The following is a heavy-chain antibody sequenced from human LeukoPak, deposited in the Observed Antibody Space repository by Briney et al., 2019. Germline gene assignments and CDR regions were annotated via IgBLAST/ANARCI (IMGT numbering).Heavy chain of an antibody. Sequence: GGSLRLSCAASEFSVGSNYMTWVRQAPGKGLEWVSLIYSGGSTYYADSVKGRFTISRDNSKNTLYLQMNSLRAEDTAVYYCARDCLVATCFDYWGQGTLVTVSS. CDR3: ARDCLVATCFDY. D-gene: IGHD5-12*01. J-gene: IGHJ4*02. V-gene: IGHV3-66*01. CDR2: IYSGGST. CDR1: EFSVGSNY.